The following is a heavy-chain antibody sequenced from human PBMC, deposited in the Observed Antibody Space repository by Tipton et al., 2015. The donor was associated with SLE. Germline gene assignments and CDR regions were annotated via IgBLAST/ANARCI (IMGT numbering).Heavy chain of an antibody. CDR2: IYYSGST. Sequence: TLSLTCTVSGGSISSYYWSWIRQPPGKGLEWIGYIYYSGSTNYNPSLKSRVTISVDTSRNQFSLKLNSLTAADTAVYYCARTSLGFKFWTGSPFDPWGQGTTFTVSS. CDR3: ARTSLGFKFWTGSPFDP. D-gene: IGHD3/OR15-3a*01. V-gene: IGHV4-59*12. CDR1: GGSISSYY. J-gene: IGHJ5*02.